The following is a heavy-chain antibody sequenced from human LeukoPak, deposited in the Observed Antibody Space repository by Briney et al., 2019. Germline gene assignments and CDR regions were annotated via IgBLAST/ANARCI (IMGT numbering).Heavy chain of an antibody. CDR2: IYTSGST. Sequence: PSETLSLTCTVSGGSISSYYWSWIRQPAGKGLEWIGRIYTSGSTNCNASLKSRVSMSVDTSKNQFSLKLSSVTAADTAVFYRARENSGSYREFDYWGQGTLVTVSS. J-gene: IGHJ4*02. CDR1: GGSISSYY. CDR3: ARENSGSYREFDY. D-gene: IGHD1-26*01. V-gene: IGHV4-4*07.